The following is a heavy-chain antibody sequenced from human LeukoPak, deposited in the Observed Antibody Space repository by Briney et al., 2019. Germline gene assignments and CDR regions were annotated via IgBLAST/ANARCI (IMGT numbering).Heavy chain of an antibody. CDR3: ATYIKRDCSSTSCYSKSRKFGYHYYYGMDV. CDR1: GGTFSSYA. Sequence: SVKVSCKASGGTFSSYAISCVRQAPGQGLEWMGGIIPIFGTANYAQKFQGRVTITADESTSTAYMELSSLRSEDTAVYYCATYIKRDCSSTSCYSKSRKFGYHYYYGMDVWGQGTTVTVSS. CDR2: IIPIFGTA. V-gene: IGHV1-69*13. D-gene: IGHD2-2*01. J-gene: IGHJ6*02.